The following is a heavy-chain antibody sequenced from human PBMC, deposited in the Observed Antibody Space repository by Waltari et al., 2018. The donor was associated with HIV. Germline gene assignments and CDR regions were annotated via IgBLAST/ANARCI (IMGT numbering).Heavy chain of an antibody. J-gene: IGHJ4*02. CDR3: ARFKFVGRRVDHFFDY. V-gene: IGHV1-69*12. Sequence: QVQLVQSGSEVKKPGSSVRVSCKTSGATFTNFGISWVRQAPGQGLEWMGGIIPVFVTPTCGRKFQGRLSIIADESASTAYMELSSLKSDDTAIYFCARFKFVGRRVDHFFDYWGQGSLVTVSS. CDR2: IIPVFVTP. CDR1: GATFTNFG. D-gene: IGHD3-10*01.